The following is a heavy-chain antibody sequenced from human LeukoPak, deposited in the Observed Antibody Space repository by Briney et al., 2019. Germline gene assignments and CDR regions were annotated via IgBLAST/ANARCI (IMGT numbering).Heavy chain of an antibody. J-gene: IGHJ4*02. CDR3: ASSHDSSGND. D-gene: IGHD3-22*01. CDR2: IKYDGSHK. CDR1: GFSFSSYW. V-gene: IGHV3-7*01. Sequence: GGSLRLSCVASGFSFSSYWMAWVRQAPGKGLEWVANIKYDGSHKYYVDSVKGRFTISRDDAKNSVYLQMNSLRVDDTAVYFCASSHDSSGNDWGQGTMVTVSS.